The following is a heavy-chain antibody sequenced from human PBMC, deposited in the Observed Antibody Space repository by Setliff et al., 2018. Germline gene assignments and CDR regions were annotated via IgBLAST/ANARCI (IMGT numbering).Heavy chain of an antibody. CDR3: ARIKSSLVRGVISAFDI. CDR1: GYTFTSYA. CDR2: INTGNGNT. Sequence: GASVKVSCKASGYTFTSYATHWVRQAPGQRLEWMGWINTGNGNTKYSQQFQGRVTITRDTSANTAYMELSSLRSEDTAVYYCARIKSSLVRGVISAFDIWGQGTMVTVSS. J-gene: IGHJ3*02. D-gene: IGHD3-10*01. V-gene: IGHV1-3*04.